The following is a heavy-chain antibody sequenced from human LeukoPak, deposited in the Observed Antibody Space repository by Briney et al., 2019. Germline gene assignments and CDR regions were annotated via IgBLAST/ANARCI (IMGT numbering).Heavy chain of an antibody. Sequence: GESLKISCKDSGSNFVDYWIGWVRQVPGRGLEWMAVIFPGDSETTYSPSFQGQVSISVDTSINTTYLEWSSLKASDTAIYYCARQDLGDYGRNYFQSWCQGTLVIVSS. J-gene: IGHJ4*02. CDR3: ARQDLGDYGRNYFQS. V-gene: IGHV5-51*01. CDR2: IFPGDSET. CDR1: GSNFVDYW. D-gene: IGHD4-17*01.